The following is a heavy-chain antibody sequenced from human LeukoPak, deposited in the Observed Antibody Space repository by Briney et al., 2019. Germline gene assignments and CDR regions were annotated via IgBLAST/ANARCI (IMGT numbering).Heavy chain of an antibody. Sequence: SETLSLTCAVSGGSISSSGYSWSWIRQPPGKGLEWIGYMYHSGSTYYNPSLKSRVTISVDRSKNQFSLKLSSVTAADTAVYYCARASAGNFDYWGQGTLVTVSS. CDR1: GGSISSSGYS. CDR3: ARASAGNFDY. J-gene: IGHJ4*02. CDR2: MYHSGST. V-gene: IGHV4-30-2*01.